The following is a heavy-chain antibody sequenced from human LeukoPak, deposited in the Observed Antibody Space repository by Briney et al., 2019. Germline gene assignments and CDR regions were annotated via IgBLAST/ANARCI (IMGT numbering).Heavy chain of an antibody. CDR3: ARGSAMAQKQLVRHFDS. J-gene: IGHJ4*02. V-gene: IGHV1-18*01. Sequence: ASVNVSCKASGYTFTSYGISWVRQAPGQRLEWMGWISAYNGNTKYAQKLQDRVTMTTVTSTTTAYMEVRSLTSDDTAVYYCARGSAMAQKQLVRHFDSWGQGTLVIVSS. CDR2: ISAYNGNT. D-gene: IGHD6-6*01. CDR1: GYTFTSYG.